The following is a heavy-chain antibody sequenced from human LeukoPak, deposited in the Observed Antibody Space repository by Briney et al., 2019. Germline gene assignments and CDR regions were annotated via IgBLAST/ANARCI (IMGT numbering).Heavy chain of an antibody. Sequence: SETLSLTCTVSGGSISTSYFAWIRQPPGEGLEWIGHIYNGGSTNYNPSLESRVTISVDPSKNQFSLKLSSVTAGDTAMYYCTRSSQRYYSSGGCYPPYFDSWGQGTLVTVSS. CDR2: IYNGGST. J-gene: IGHJ4*02. CDR1: GGSISTSY. D-gene: IGHD2-15*01. CDR3: TRSSQRYYSSGGCYPPYFDS. V-gene: IGHV4-59*01.